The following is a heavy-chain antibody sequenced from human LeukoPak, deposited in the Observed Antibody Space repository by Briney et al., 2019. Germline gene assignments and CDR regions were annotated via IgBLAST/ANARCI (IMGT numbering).Heavy chain of an antibody. J-gene: IGHJ1*01. Sequence: GGSLRLSCAASGFTFSSYAMSWVRQAPGKGLEWVSAISGSGGSTYYADSVKGRFTISRDNSKNTLYLQMNSPRAEDTAVYYCASVIAVAGTLEWFQHWGQGTLVTVSS. V-gene: IGHV3-23*01. CDR2: ISGSGGST. D-gene: IGHD6-19*01. CDR3: ASVIAVAGTLEWFQH. CDR1: GFTFSSYA.